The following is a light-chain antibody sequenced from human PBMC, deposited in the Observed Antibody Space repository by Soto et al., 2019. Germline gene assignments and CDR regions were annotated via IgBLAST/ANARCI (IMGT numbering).Light chain of an antibody. V-gene: IGKV3-20*01. CDR1: QSVSSSF. Sequence: IVLTQAPGTLSLSPGERATLSCRASQSVSSSFLDWYQQKPGQAPRLRIYGASNRATGIPDRFSGSGSGTDFTLIISRLEPEDFAVYYCQQYGSSPGTFGQGTKLEIK. CDR2: GAS. J-gene: IGKJ2*02. CDR3: QQYGSSPGT.